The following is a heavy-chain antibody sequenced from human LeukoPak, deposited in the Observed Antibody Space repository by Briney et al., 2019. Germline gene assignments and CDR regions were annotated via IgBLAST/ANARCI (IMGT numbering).Heavy chain of an antibody. CDR3: ARDRYGDYSIDY. Sequence: GGPLRLSCAASGFTVSSNYVSWVRQAPGKGLEWVSVIFSGGTTYYADSVKDRFTISRDNSKNSLYLQMNSLRAEDTAVYYCARDRYGDYSIDYWGQGTLVTVSS. D-gene: IGHD4-17*01. CDR1: GFTVSSNY. J-gene: IGHJ4*02. CDR2: IFSGGTT. V-gene: IGHV3-53*01.